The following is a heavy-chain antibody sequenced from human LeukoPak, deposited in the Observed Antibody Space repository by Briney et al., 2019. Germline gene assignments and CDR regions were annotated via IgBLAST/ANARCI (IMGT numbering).Heavy chain of an antibody. CDR1: GDSVSSNSAA. D-gene: IGHD5-12*01. V-gene: IGHV6-1*01. Sequence: SQTLSLTCAISGDSVSSNSAAWNWIRQSPSRGLEWLGRTYYRSKWYNDYAVSVKSRITINPDTSKNQFSLQLNSVTPEDTAVYYCARAYQLLVATEGYYYGMDVWGQGTTVTVSS. J-gene: IGHJ6*02. CDR2: TYYRSKWYN. CDR3: ARAYQLLVATEGYYYGMDV.